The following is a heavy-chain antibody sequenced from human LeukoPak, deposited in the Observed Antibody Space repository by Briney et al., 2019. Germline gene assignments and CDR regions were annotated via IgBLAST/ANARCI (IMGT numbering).Heavy chain of an antibody. V-gene: IGHV1-69*13. D-gene: IGHD3-3*01. Sequence: SVKVSCKVSGYTLTELSMHWVRQAPGQGLEWMGGIIPIFGTANYAQKFQGRVTITADESTSTAYMELSSLRSEDTAVYYCARHTIFGASNWFDPWGQGTLVTVSS. CDR3: ARHTIFGASNWFDP. CDR2: IIPIFGTA. CDR1: GYTLTELS. J-gene: IGHJ5*02.